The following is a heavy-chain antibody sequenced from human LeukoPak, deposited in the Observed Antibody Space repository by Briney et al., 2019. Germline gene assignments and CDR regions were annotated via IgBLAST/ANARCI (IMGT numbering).Heavy chain of an antibody. D-gene: IGHD2-15*01. V-gene: IGHV1-69*13. CDR1: GGTFISYA. CDR2: IIPIFGTA. CDR3: ARDEAHCSGGSCPPNY. J-gene: IGHJ4*02. Sequence: SVKVSCKASGGTFISYAISWVRQAPGQGLEWMGGIIPIFGTANYAQKFQGRVTITADESTSTAYMELSSLRSEDTAVYYCARDEAHCSGGSCPPNYWGQGTLVTVSS.